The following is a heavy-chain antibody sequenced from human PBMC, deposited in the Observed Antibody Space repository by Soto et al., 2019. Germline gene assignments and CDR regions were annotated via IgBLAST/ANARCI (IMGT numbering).Heavy chain of an antibody. J-gene: IGHJ4*02. Sequence: QVQLQESGPGLEKPSGTLSLTCAVSGGSISSSDWWSWVRQPPGKGLEWIGEISHSGNTNYSPSLRGRVTISVDKSENQFSLKLTSVTAADTAVYYCARAYDRSGFPARYFDFWGQGTLVTVSS. V-gene: IGHV4-4*02. D-gene: IGHD3-22*01. CDR1: GGSISSSDW. CDR3: ARAYDRSGFPARYFDF. CDR2: ISHSGNT.